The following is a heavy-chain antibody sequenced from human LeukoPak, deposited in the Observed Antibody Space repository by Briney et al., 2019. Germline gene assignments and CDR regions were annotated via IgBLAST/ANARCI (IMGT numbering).Heavy chain of an antibody. Sequence: SETLSLTCTVSGGSISSYYWSWIRQPAGKGLEWIGRIYTSGSTNYNPSLKSRVTISVDTSKNQFSLKLSSVTAADTAVYYCARVAKYYYDSSGYTIDYWGQGTLVTVSS. D-gene: IGHD3-22*01. CDR1: GGSISSYY. V-gene: IGHV4-4*07. CDR2: IYTSGST. CDR3: ARVAKYYYDSSGYTIDY. J-gene: IGHJ4*02.